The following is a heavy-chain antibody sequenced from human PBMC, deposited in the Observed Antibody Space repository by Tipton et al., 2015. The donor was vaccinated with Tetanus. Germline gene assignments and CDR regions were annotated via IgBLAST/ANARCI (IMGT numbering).Heavy chain of an antibody. J-gene: IGHJ4*02. CDR3: ARHSSLKALNY. Sequence: TLSLTCAVSGVSIRNGGYSWNWIRQPAGKGLEWIGYTYHTGGTYYTPSLKSRVTISVDTSKNQFSLELSSVTAADTAVYYCARHSSLKALNYWGQGTLVTASS. D-gene: IGHD3-9*01. CDR1: GVSIRNGGYS. V-gene: IGHV4-30-2*03. CDR2: TYHTGGT.